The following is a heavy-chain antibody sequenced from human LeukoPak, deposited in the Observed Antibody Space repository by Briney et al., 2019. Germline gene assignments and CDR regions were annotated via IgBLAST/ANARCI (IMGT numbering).Heavy chain of an antibody. D-gene: IGHD4-11*01. V-gene: IGHV4-59*05. CDR1: GFTVSSNY. CDR3: ARAGGYSKTEFDP. J-gene: IGHJ5*02. Sequence: GSLRLSCAASGFTVSSNYMSWVRQAPGKGLEWIGSIYYSGSTYYNPSLKSRVTISVDTSKNQFSLKLSSVTAADTAVYYCARAGGYSKTEFDPWGQGTLVTVSS. CDR2: IYYSGST.